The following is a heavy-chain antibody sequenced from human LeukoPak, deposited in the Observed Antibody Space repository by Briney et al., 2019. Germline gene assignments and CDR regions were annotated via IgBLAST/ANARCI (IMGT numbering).Heavy chain of an antibody. V-gene: IGHV3-21*01. D-gene: IGHD3-22*01. Sequence: GGSLRLSCAASGFTFSSYSMNWVRQAPGKGLEWVSSISSSSSYLYYADSVKGRFTISRDNAKNSLYLQMNSLRAEDTAVYYCARELVPVINYWGQGTLVTVSS. CDR1: GFTFSSYS. J-gene: IGHJ4*02. CDR2: ISSSSSYL. CDR3: ARELVPVINY.